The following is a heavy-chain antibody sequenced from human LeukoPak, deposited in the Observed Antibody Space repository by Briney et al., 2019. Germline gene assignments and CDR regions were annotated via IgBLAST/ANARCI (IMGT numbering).Heavy chain of an antibody. J-gene: IGHJ6*02. CDR1: GYTFTSYG. CDR2: ISAYNGNT. CDR3: AREMMGYCSSTSCYVGDYYYYGMDV. V-gene: IGHV1-18*01. Sequence: EASVKVSCKASGYTFTSYGISWVRQAPGQGLEWMGWISAYNGNTNYAQKLQGRVTMTTDTSTSTAYMELRSLRSDDTAVYYCAREMMGYCSSTSCYVGDYYYYGMDVWGQGTTVTVSS. D-gene: IGHD2-2*01.